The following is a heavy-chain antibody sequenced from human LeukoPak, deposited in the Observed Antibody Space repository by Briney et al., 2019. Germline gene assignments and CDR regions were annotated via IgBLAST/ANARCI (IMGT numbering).Heavy chain of an antibody. D-gene: IGHD3-3*01. CDR1: GGSLSSYY. CDR3: ITDDLMDDSDFSSGFEGDS. CDR2: IKTKSHGETT. V-gene: IGHV3-15*01. J-gene: IGHJ4*02. Sequence: PSETLSLTCAVYGGSLSSYYWSWVRQAPGKGLEWVGRIKTKSHGETTHYGAPVKGRFAISRDDSKDTLYLQMRSLKTEDTAMYYCITDDLMDDSDFSSGFEGDSWGQGTLVTVSS.